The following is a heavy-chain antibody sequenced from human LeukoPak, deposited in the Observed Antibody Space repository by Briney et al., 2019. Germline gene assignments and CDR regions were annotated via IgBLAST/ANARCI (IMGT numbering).Heavy chain of an antibody. Sequence: SETLSLTCTVSGGSISSYYWSWIRQPAGKGLEWIGRIYTSGSTNYNPSLKSRVTMSVDTSKNQFSLKLSSVTAADTAVHYCARDSIAAAGTVDNNWFDPWGQGTLFTVSS. CDR3: ARDSIAAAGTVDNNWFDP. D-gene: IGHD6-13*01. CDR2: IYTSGST. J-gene: IGHJ5*02. CDR1: GGSISSYY. V-gene: IGHV4-4*07.